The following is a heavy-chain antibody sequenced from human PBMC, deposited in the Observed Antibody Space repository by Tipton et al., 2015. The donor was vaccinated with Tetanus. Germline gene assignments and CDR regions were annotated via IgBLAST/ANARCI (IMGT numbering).Heavy chain of an antibody. CDR2: IYYTGNT. V-gene: IGHV4-59*06. J-gene: IGHJ4*02. CDR3: ARRSVSARFDD. CDR1: GGSFSNYY. Sequence: TLSLTCAVYGGSFSNYYWSWIRQPPGKGLEWIGYIYYTGNTYYNPSLKSRVTISVDTSKNQFSLKLSSVTAADTAVYYCARRSVSARFDDWGQGTLVTVSS. D-gene: IGHD6-6*01.